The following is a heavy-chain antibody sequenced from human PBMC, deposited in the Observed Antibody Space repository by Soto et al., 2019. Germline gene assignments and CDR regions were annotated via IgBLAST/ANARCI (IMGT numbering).Heavy chain of an antibody. V-gene: IGHV4-39*01. CDR3: ASPKIAFYNWFDP. Sequence: SETLSLTCPVSGGSISSSIYYWGWIRQPPGKGLEWIGSIYYSGSTYYNPSLKSRVTISVDTSKNQFSLKLSSVTAADTAVYYCASPKIAFYNWFDPWGQGTLVTVSS. CDR1: GGSISSSIYY. J-gene: IGHJ5*02. D-gene: IGHD3-3*02. CDR2: IYYSGST.